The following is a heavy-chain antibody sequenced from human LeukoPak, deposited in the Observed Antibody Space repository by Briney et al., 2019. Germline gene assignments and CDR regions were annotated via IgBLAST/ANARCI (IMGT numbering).Heavy chain of an antibody. CDR2: IYQSGST. D-gene: IGHD2-15*01. CDR3: ARVIYCSGGSCYDGAWFDP. Sequence: PSETLSLTCAVSGYSISSGYYWGWIRQPPGKGLEWIGSIYQSGSTYYHPSLKSLVTISVDTSKNQFSLKLISVTAADTAVYYCARVIYCSGGSCYDGAWFDPWGQGTLVTVSS. V-gene: IGHV4-38-2*01. J-gene: IGHJ5*02. CDR1: GYSISSGYY.